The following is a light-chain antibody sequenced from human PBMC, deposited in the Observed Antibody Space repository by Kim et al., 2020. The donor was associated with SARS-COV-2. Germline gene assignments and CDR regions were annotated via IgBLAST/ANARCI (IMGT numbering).Light chain of an antibody. V-gene: IGLV2-8*01. CDR1: SSDVGAYNF. J-gene: IGLJ3*02. CDR3: SSYAGNDNMV. Sequence: GQSDTYSCTGNSSDVGAYNFVSGYQKHPGKAPKLILHDVSERPSGVPDRYSGSKSGNTASLTVSGLLPEDEAAYFCSSYAGNDNMVIGGGTQLTVL. CDR2: DVS.